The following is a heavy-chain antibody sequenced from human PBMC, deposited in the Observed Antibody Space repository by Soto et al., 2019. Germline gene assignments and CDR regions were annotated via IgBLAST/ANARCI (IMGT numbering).Heavy chain of an antibody. CDR1: GDAISGGAGS. D-gene: IGHD4-17*01. Sequence: SETLCLTCTVAGDAISGGAGSWGWIRQSPGKGLEWIGSIFHTGTPYYNPSLSSRVTISVDTSKNQFSLKLSSVTAADTAVYYCARDNGGNFDYWGQGTLVTVSS. J-gene: IGHJ4*02. V-gene: IGHV4-39*07. CDR3: ARDNGGNFDY. CDR2: IFHTGTP.